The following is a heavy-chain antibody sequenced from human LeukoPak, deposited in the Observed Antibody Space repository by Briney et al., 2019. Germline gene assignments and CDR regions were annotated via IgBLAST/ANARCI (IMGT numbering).Heavy chain of an antibody. CDR2: LSSGGSYI. CDR3: AKGGGSKLKDAFDI. CDR1: GFTFSNYN. J-gene: IGHJ3*02. D-gene: IGHD5-12*01. Sequence: GGSLRLSCAASGFTFSNYNMNRVRQAPGKGLEWVSCLSSGGSYIYYADSVKGRFTISRDNSKNTLDVQMNSLRAEDTAVYYCAKGGGSKLKDAFDIWGQGTVVTVSA. V-gene: IGHV3-21*01.